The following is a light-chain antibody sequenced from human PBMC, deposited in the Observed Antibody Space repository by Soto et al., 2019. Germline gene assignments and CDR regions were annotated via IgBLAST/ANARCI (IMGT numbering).Light chain of an antibody. J-gene: IGKJ4*01. CDR1: QSVSRY. CDR3: QQRSSWPLT. V-gene: IGKV3-11*01. CDR2: DES. Sequence: EIVLPQSPATLSLSPGERATLSCRASQSVSRYLAWYQQKPGQAPRLVIYDESNRATGIPARFSGSGSGTDFTLTISSLEPEDFAVYYCQQRSSWPLTFGGGTKVEIK.